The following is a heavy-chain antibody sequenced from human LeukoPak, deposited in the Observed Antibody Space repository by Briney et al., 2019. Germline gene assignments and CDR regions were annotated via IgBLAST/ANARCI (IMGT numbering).Heavy chain of an antibody. Sequence: SETLSLTCTVSGGSISSYYWSWIRQPPGKGLEWIGYIYYSGSTNYNPSLKSRVTISVDTSKNQFSLKLSSVTAADTAVYYCASLHSSSHYFDYWGQGTLVTVSS. CDR1: GGSISSYY. J-gene: IGHJ4*02. V-gene: IGHV4-59*01. CDR2: IYYSGST. D-gene: IGHD6-13*01. CDR3: ASLHSSSHYFDY.